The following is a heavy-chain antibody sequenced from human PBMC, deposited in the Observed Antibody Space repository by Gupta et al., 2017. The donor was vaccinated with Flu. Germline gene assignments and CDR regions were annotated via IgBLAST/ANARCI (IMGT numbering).Heavy chain of an antibody. CDR2: IYYSGST. CDR1: GGSISSYY. D-gene: IGHD3-10*01. J-gene: IGHJ4*02. Sequence: QVQLQESGPGLVKPSETLSLTCTVSGGSISSYYWSWIRQPPGKGLEWIGYIYYSGSTNYNPSLKSRVTISVDTSKNQFSLKLSSVTAADTAVYYCASTSGSYRFFDYWGQGTLVTVSS. V-gene: IGHV4-59*08. CDR3: ASTSGSYRFFDY.